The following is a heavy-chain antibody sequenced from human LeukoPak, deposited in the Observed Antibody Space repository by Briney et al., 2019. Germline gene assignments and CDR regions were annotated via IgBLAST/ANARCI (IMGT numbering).Heavy chain of an antibody. CDR2: IRYDGSNK. D-gene: IGHD3-10*01. CDR3: ATSRGAPQLYYFDY. J-gene: IGHJ4*02. V-gene: IGHV3-30*02. CDR1: GFTFSSYG. Sequence: PGGSLRLSCAASGFTFSSYGMHWVRQAPGKGLEWVAFIRYDGSNKYYADSVKGRFTISRDNSKNTLYLQMNSLRAEDTAVYYCATSRGAPQLYYFDYWGQGTLVTVSS.